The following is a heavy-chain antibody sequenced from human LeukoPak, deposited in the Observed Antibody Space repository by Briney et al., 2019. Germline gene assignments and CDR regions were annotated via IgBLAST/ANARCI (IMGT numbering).Heavy chain of an antibody. CDR3: ARHEDLLGAFDI. D-gene: IGHD3-16*01. Sequence: SETLSLTCTVSGGSISSGSYYWGWIRHSPGKGLEWIGTIYYSGNIYYNPSLKSRITIAVDTSKNQFSLKLTSVTAADTAVYYCARHEDLLGAFDIWGQGTMVTVSS. CDR2: IYYSGNI. V-gene: IGHV4-39*01. CDR1: GGSISSGSYY. J-gene: IGHJ3*02.